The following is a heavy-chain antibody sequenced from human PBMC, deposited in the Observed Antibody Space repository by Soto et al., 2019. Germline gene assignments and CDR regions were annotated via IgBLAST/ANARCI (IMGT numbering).Heavy chain of an antibody. CDR2: IYHSGST. J-gene: IGHJ4*02. CDR3: ARDLGGSYAYFDY. V-gene: IGHV4-38-2*02. Sequence: SETLSLTCGVSGYSISSGYYWGWIRQPPGKGLEWIGSIYHSGSTYYNPSLKSRVTISVDTSKNQFSLKLNSVTAADTAVYYCARDLGGSYAYFDYWGQGILVTV. D-gene: IGHD1-26*01. CDR1: GYSISSGYY.